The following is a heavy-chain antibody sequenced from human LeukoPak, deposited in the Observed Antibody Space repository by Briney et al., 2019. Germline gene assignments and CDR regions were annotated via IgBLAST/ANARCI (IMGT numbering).Heavy chain of an antibody. D-gene: IGHD6-19*01. CDR3: ARDYGGIAVAGDYYYGMDV. CDR2: ISTSGST. CDR1: GGSISGFY. V-gene: IGHV4-4*07. J-gene: IGHJ6*04. Sequence: SSETLSLTCTVSGGSISGFYWSWIRQPAGKGLEWIGRISTSGSTNNNPSLKSRVTMSVDTSKNQFSLKLTSVTAADTAVYYCARDYGGIAVAGDYYYGMDVWGKGTTVTVSS.